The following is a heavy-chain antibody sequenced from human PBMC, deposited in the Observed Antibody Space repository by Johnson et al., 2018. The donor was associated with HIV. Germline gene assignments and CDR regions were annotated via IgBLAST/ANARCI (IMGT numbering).Heavy chain of an antibody. Sequence: QVQLVESGGGLVKPGGSLRLSCAASGFTFSDYYMSWIRQAPGKGLEWVAFIRYDGSNKYYADSVKGRFTISRDNSKNTLYLQMNSLRAEDPAIYYCARARSGGPGAFDIWGQGTKVTVSS. J-gene: IGHJ3*02. CDR1: GFTFSDYY. CDR3: ARARSGGPGAFDI. CDR2: IRYDGSNK. D-gene: IGHD6-19*01. V-gene: IGHV3-30*02.